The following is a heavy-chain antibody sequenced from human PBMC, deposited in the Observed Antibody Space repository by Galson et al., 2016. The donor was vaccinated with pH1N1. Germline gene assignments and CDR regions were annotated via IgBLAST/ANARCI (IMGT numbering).Heavy chain of an antibody. J-gene: IGHJ4*02. CDR1: GFRFSDFE. CDR2: IGSGGSNI. D-gene: IGHD2-21*01. Sequence: SLRLSCAAYGFRFSDFEMNWVRQAPGKRPEWISYIGSGGSNIYYADSVKGRFAISRDNGRNSLSLQMNNPRAEDTAVYYCVREMAHCGGGVCSKPLDYWGQGTLVTVSS. V-gene: IGHV3-48*03. CDR3: VREMAHCGGGVCSKPLDY.